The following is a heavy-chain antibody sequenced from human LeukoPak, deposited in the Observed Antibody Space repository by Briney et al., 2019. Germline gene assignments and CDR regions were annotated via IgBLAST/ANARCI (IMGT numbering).Heavy chain of an antibody. D-gene: IGHD6-19*01. Sequence: NAGGSLRLSCAASGFTFSSYSMNWVRQAPGKGLEWVSSISSSSSYIYYADSVKGRFTISRDNAKNSLYLQMNSLRAEDTAVYYCASLSVAGTAFDIRGQGTMVTVSS. V-gene: IGHV3-21*01. CDR1: GFTFSSYS. CDR2: ISSSSSYI. CDR3: ASLSVAGTAFDI. J-gene: IGHJ3*02.